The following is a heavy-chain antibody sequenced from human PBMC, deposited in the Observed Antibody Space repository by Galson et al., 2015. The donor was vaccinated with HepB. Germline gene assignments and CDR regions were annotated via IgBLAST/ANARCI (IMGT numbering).Heavy chain of an antibody. D-gene: IGHD3-9*01. V-gene: IGHV3-11*06. CDR3: ARDGRRYDILTAD. Sequence: SLRLSCAASGFAFSDYYMSWIRQAPGKGLEWVSYISSSGSYTNYADSVKGRFTISRDNAKNSLYLQMNCLRAEDTAVYYCARDGRRYDILTADWGQGTLVTVSS. CDR2: ISSSGSYT. J-gene: IGHJ4*02. CDR1: GFAFSDYY.